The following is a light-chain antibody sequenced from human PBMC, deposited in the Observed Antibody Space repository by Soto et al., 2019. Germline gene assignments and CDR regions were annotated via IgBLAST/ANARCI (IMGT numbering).Light chain of an antibody. Sequence: EIVLTQSPATLSLSPGERATLSCRASQSVSSDLAWYQQKPGQPPRLLISSASTRATGIPASFSGSGSGTDFTPTISSLQPEDVATYYCQQSCSTPWTFGRGTKVDIK. CDR2: SAS. V-gene: IGKV3-15*01. J-gene: IGKJ1*01. CDR1: QSVSSD. CDR3: QQSCSTPWT.